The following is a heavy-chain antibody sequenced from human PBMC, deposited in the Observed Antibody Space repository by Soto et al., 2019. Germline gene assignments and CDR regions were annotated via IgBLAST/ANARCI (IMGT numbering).Heavy chain of an antibody. Sequence: SETLSLTCTVSGGSISSSSYYWGWIRQPPGKGLEWIGSIYYSGSTYYNPSPKSRVTISVDTSKNQFSLKLSSVTAADTAVYYCARRSKKLIAASHPVDYYYYYGMDVWGQGTTVTVSS. CDR3: ARRSKKLIAASHPVDYYYYYGMDV. J-gene: IGHJ6*02. CDR2: IYYSGST. CDR1: GGSISSSSYY. D-gene: IGHD6-13*01. V-gene: IGHV4-39*01.